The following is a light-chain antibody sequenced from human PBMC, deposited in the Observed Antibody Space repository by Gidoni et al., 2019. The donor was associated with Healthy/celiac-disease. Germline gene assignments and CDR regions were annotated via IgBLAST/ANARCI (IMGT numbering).Light chain of an antibody. CDR3: QHLNSYPLT. CDR1: QGISSY. J-gene: IGKJ4*01. CDR2: AAS. V-gene: IGKV1-9*01. Sequence: DIQLTQSPSFLSASVGDRVTITCRANQGISSYLAWYQQKPGKAPKLLIYAASTLQSGVPSRFSGSGSRTEFTLTISSLQPEDFATYYCQHLNSYPLTFGGGTKVEIK.